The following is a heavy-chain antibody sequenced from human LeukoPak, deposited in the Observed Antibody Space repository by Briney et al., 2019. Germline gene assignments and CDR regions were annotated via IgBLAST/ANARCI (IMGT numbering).Heavy chain of an antibody. D-gene: IGHD1-26*01. CDR1: GFTVSSNY. V-gene: IGHV3-53*01. CDR2: IYSGGST. CDR3: ARGGSYLSAFDI. Sequence: GGSLRLSCAASGFTVSSNYMSWVRQAPWKGLEWVSIIYSGGSTFYADSVKGRFTISRDNSKNTLYLQMNSLRAEDTAVYYCARGGSYLSAFDIWGQGTMVTVSS. J-gene: IGHJ3*02.